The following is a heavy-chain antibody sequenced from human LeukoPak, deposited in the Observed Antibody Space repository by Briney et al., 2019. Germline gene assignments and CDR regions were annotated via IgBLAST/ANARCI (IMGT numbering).Heavy chain of an antibody. J-gene: IGHJ4*02. CDR1: GGTFSSYA. V-gene: IGHV1-69*06. CDR3: ASLKRITIFQVRPQNYFDY. D-gene: IGHD3-9*01. CDR2: IIPIFGTA. Sequence: SVKVSCKASGGTFSSYAISWVRQAPGQGLEWMGGIIPIFGTANYAQKFQGRVTITADKSTSTAYMELSSLRSEDTAVYYCASLKRITIFQVRPQNYFDYWGQGTLVTVSS.